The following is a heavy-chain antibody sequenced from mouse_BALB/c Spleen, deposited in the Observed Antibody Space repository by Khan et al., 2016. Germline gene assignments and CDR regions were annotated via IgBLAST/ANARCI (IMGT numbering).Heavy chain of an antibody. J-gene: IGHJ3*01. D-gene: IGHD2-12*01. CDR3: SSDYDGFAY. V-gene: IGHV2-6-7*01. CDR2: IWAAGRT. CDR1: GFSLTGYG. Sequence: QVQLKESGPGLVAPSQSLSITCTVSGFSLTGYGVNWVRQPPGKGLEWLGKIWAAGRTDYNSALKSRVSISKDNSKSQVVLKMNSLQTDDTANYYCSSDYDGFAYWGQGTLVIVSA.